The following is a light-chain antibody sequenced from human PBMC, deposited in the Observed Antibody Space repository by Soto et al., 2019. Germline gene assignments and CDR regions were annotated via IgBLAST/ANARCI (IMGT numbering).Light chain of an antibody. J-gene: IGKJ1*01. Sequence: DIQMTQSPSTLSASVGDSVTITCRASQRISSWLAWYQQKPGKAPKLLIYKSSNLESGVPSRFRGSGSGTEFSLTISSLQPDDVATYYCQQYSSYSTFGQGTKVEIK. CDR1: QRISSW. CDR3: QQYSSYST. CDR2: KSS. V-gene: IGKV1-5*03.